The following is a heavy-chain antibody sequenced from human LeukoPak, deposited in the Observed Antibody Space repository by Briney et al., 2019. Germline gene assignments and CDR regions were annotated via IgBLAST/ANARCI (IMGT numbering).Heavy chain of an antibody. CDR1: GFTFSSYS. D-gene: IGHD6-6*01. Sequence: GGSLRLSCAASGFTFSSYSMNWVRQAPGKGLEWVSSISSSSSYIYYADSVKGRFTISIDNAKNSLYLQMNSLRAEDTAVYYCASSSSSPDPYYYYYLDVWGKGTTVTVSS. J-gene: IGHJ6*03. V-gene: IGHV3-21*01. CDR2: ISSSSSYI. CDR3: ASSSSSPDPYYYYYLDV.